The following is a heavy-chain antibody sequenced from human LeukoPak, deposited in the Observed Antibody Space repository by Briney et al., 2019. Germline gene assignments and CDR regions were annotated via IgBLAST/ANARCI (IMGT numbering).Heavy chain of an antibody. CDR3: ARHPGQGFGYIVVEGDGFDP. J-gene: IGHJ5*02. V-gene: IGHV4-39*01. CDR1: GVSIDSSSYY. D-gene: IGHD2-2*01. CDR2: IYSSGST. Sequence: QASETLSLTCTVSGVSIDSSSYYRGWIRQPPGKGLEWIGSIYSSGSTYYNPSLKSRVTISVDTSKNQFSLRLSSVTAADTAVYYCARHPGQGFGYIVVEGDGFDPWGQGTLVTVSS.